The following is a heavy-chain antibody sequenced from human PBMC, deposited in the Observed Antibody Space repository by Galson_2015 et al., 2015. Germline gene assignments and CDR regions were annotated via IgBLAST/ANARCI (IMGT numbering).Heavy chain of an antibody. D-gene: IGHD3-22*01. CDR2: IKRDGSEI. CDR1: GFTFSSYC. Sequence: SLRLSCAGTGFTFSSYCMSWVRQAPGKGLEWVASIKRDGSEIYYADSVKGRFTISRDNARTSLFLHMNSLRAEDTAVYYCARDWVDYYARSGHYTALSPMDVWGQGTTVTVSS. J-gene: IGHJ6*02. CDR3: ARDWVDYYARSGHYTALSPMDV. V-gene: IGHV3-7*03.